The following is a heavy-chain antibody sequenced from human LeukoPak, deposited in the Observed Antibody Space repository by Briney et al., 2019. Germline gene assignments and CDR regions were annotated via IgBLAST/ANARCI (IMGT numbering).Heavy chain of an antibody. V-gene: IGHV3-23*01. CDR2: ISGSGGGT. CDR1: GFTFSSYA. D-gene: IGHD1-26*01. Sequence: GGSLRLSCVASGFTFSSYAMIWVRQAPGKGLEWLSSISGSGGGTYYADSVKGRSSISRDNSKNTLYLEMSTLGAEDTAVYYCARRSSGSYSIDYWDQGTLVTVSS. CDR3: ARRSSGSYSIDY. J-gene: IGHJ4*02.